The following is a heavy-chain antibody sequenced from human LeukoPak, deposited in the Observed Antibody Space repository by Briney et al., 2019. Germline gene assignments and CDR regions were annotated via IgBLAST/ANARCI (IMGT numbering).Heavy chain of an antibody. CDR2: INHSGST. J-gene: IGHJ2*01. CDR1: GVSFSGYY. Sequence: SETLSLTCAVYGVSFSGYYWSWIRQPPGKGLEWIGEINHSGSTNYNPSLKSRVTISVDTSKKQFSLKLSSVTAADTAVYYCARELSNWGNWCFYLCGRGTLVTVSS. V-gene: IGHV4-34*01. D-gene: IGHD7-27*01. CDR3: ARELSNWGNWCFYL.